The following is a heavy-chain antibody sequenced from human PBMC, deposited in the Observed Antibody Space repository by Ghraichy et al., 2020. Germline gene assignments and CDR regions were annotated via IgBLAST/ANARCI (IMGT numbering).Heavy chain of an antibody. V-gene: IGHV1-69*13. CDR1: GGTFSSYA. CDR2: IIPIFGTA. CDR3: ASTVIAAAGSFTVTDGLLYAWFDP. Sequence: SVKVSCKASGGTFSSYAISWVRQAPGQGLEWMGGIIPIFGTANYAQKFQGRVTITADESTSTAYMELSSLRSEDTAVYYCASTVIAAAGSFTVTDGLLYAWFDPWGQGTLVTVSS. D-gene: IGHD6-13*01. J-gene: IGHJ5*02.